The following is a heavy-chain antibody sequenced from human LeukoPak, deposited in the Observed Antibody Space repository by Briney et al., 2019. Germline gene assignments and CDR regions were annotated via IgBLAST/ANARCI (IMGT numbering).Heavy chain of an antibody. CDR1: GGTFSSYA. D-gene: IGHD2-2*01. Sequence: ASVKVSCKASGGTFSSYAISWVRQAPGQGLEWTGYMNPKSGNTDYVQNFQGRVTMTRDTSITTAYMELSGLRSEDTAVYYCARKIASTRLGVRYYYMDVWGEGTTVTISS. CDR3: ARKIASTRLGVRYYYMDV. J-gene: IGHJ6*03. CDR2: MNPKSGNT. V-gene: IGHV1-8*02.